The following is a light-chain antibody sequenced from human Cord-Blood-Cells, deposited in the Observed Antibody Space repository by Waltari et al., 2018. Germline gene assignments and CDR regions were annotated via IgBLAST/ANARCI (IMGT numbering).Light chain of an antibody. CDR2: DVS. CDR3: SSYTSSSTWV. CDR1: SSDVGGYNY. J-gene: IGLJ3*02. Sequence: SALTQPASVSGSPGQSITISCTGTSSDVGGYNYVSWYQQHPGKAPKLMIYDVSKRPAGVPNRFSGAKSGSTASLTISGIQAEEEADYYCSSYTSSSTWVFGGGTKLTVL. V-gene: IGLV2-14*01.